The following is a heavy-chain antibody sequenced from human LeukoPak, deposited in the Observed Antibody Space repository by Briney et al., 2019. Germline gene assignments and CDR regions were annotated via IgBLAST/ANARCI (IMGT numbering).Heavy chain of an antibody. J-gene: IGHJ4*02. CDR2: IGTGGDA. D-gene: IGHD3-10*01. CDR1: GFTLSYYD. CDR3: ARDRGTGFDL. Sequence: GSLRLSCVASGFTLSYYDMHWVRQATGKGLEWVSGIGTGGDANYAGSVRGRFTISREDAKRSLYLQMNSLRAGDTAVYYCARDRGTGFDLWGQGTLVTVSS. V-gene: IGHV3-13*01.